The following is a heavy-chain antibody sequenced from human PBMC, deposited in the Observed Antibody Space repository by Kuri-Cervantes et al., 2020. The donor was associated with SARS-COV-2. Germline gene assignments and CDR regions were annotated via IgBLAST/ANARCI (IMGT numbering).Heavy chain of an antibody. CDR3: ARDPDAYSYGRGFDY. V-gene: IGHV3-30-3*01. CDR1: GFTFSSYA. Sequence: GGSLRLSCAASGFTFSSYAMHWVRQAPGKGLEWVAVISYDGSNKYYAVSVKGRFTISRDNSKNTLYLQMNSLRAEDTAVYYCARDPDAYSYGRGFDYWGQGTLVTVSS. CDR2: ISYDGSNK. D-gene: IGHD5-18*01. J-gene: IGHJ4*02.